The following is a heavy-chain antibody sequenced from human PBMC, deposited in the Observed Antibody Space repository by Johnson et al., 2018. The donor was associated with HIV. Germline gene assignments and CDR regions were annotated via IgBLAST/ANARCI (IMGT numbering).Heavy chain of an antibody. D-gene: IGHD2-2*01. V-gene: IGHV3-11*01. CDR2: ISSSGSPI. CDR1: GFTFSDYY. Sequence: VQLVESGGDLIQPGGSLRLSCAASGFTFSDYYMSWIRQAPGKGLEWVSYISSSGSPIYYADSVKGRFTLSRNNAKNSLFLQMHSLRVEDTAIYYCARVGYQLHDAFDLWGQGTMVTVSS. CDR3: ARVGYQLHDAFDL. J-gene: IGHJ3*01.